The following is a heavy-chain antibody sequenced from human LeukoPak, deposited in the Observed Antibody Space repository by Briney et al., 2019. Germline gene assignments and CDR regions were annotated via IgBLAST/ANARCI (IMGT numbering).Heavy chain of an antibody. V-gene: IGHV3-48*03. CDR3: ARDRSGYYRWFDP. CDR2: ISRSGSSI. CDR1: GFTFYSYE. Sequence: AGSLIHLCAACGFTFYSYEFNWVRQAPGKGLEWISYISRSGSSIYYADSVKGRFTISRDNAKNSLYLQMNSLRAEDTAVYYCARDRSGYYRWFDPWAQEPLVTVSS. D-gene: IGHD5-12*01. J-gene: IGHJ5*02.